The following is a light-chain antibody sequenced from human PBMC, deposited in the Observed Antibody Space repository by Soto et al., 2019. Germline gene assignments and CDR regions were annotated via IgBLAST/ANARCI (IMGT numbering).Light chain of an antibody. Sequence: QSVLSQPASVSGSPGQSITISCTGTSSDVGGYNYVSWYQQLPGKAPKLMIYEVSNRPSGTSNRFSGSKSGNTASLTISGLQAEDEADYYCSSYTSSTTYVFGTGTKLTVL. CDR2: EVS. CDR3: SSYTSSTTYV. V-gene: IGLV2-14*01. J-gene: IGLJ1*01. CDR1: SSDVGGYNY.